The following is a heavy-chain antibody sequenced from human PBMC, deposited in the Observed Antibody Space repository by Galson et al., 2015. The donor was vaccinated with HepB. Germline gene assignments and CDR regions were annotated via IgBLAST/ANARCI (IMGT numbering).Heavy chain of an antibody. CDR1: GFTVSSNY. Sequence: SLRLSCAASGFTVSSNYMSWVRQAPGKGLEWVSVIYSGGSTYYADSVKGRFTISRDNSKNTLYLQMNSLRAEDTAVYYCARGWGGYCSGGSCYRPIYGMDVWGQGTTVTVSS. D-gene: IGHD2-15*01. CDR2: IYSGGST. CDR3: ARGWGGYCSGGSCYRPIYGMDV. V-gene: IGHV3-66*01. J-gene: IGHJ6*02.